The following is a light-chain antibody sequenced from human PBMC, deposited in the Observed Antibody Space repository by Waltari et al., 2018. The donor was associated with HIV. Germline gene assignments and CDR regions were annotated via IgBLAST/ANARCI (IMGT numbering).Light chain of an antibody. V-gene: IGKV1-39*01. CDR1: QSITVY. J-gene: IGKJ4*01. CDR2: AAS. Sequence: DIQMTQSPSSLSASVGDTVTITCRSCQSITVYLNWYQHKQGKAPNLLIDAASTLQRGVPSRFSGSGFGTDFTLTIISLQPEDFGTYFCQQSYTTHMFTFGGGTKVEI. CDR3: QQSYTTHMFT.